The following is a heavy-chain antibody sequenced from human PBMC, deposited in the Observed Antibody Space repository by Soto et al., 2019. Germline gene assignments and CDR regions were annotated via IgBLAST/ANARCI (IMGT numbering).Heavy chain of an antibody. CDR3: ARDRIIGTSYSDY. D-gene: IGHD1-7*01. CDR2: IHSSGTT. Sequence: QVQLQESGPGLVKPSATLSLNCTVSSGPINSFYWSWIRQPAGKGLEWIGRIHSSGTTNYNPALKSRVTMSVDTSKNQFSLKLTSVTAADTAVYYCARDRIIGTSYSDYWGQGILVTVSS. CDR1: SGPINSFY. V-gene: IGHV4-4*07. J-gene: IGHJ4*02.